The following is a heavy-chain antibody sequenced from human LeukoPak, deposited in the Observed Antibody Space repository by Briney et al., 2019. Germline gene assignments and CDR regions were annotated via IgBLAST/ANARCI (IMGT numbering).Heavy chain of an antibody. CDR1: GGSFSGYY. CDR3: ARVLRNYYYYMDV. D-gene: IGHD5/OR15-5a*01. V-gene: IGHV4-34*01. Sequence: SETLSLTCAVYGGSFSGYYWSWIRQPPGKGLEWIGEINHSGSTNYNPSLKSRVTISVDTSKNQFSLKLCSVTAADTAVYYCARVLRNYYYYMDVWGKGTTVTVSS. CDR2: INHSGST. J-gene: IGHJ6*03.